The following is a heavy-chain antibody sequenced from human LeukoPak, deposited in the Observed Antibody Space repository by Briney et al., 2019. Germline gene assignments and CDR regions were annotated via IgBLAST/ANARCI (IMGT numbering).Heavy chain of an antibody. CDR2: ISYDGSNK. V-gene: IGHV3-30*18. Sequence: PGRSLRLSCAASGFTFSSYGMHWVRQAPGQGLEWVAVISYDGSNKYYADSVKGRFTISRDNSKNTLYLQMNSLRAEDTAVYYCANPGYWGQGTLVTVSS. J-gene: IGHJ4*02. CDR1: GFTFSSYG. CDR3: ANPGY.